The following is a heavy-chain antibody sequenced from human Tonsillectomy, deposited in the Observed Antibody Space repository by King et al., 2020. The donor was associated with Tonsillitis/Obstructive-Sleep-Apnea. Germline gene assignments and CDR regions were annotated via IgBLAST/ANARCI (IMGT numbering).Heavy chain of an antibody. J-gene: IGHJ4*02. CDR1: GFTFSDST. Sequence: EVQLVESGGGLVQPGGSLKLSCAASGFTFSDSTMHCVRQASGKVLEWVGRIRRKANRYATVYYASVKGRFTSSRDDSKNTAYRQMNSLKTEDTAVYHCTTGYGDYWGQGTLVTVSS. D-gene: IGHD5-12*01. V-gene: IGHV3-73*01. CDR2: IRRKANRYAT. CDR3: TTGYGDY.